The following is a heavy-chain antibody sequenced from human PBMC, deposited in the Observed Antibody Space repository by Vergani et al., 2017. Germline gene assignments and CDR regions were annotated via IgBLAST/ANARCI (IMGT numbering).Heavy chain of an antibody. Sequence: QVQLQESGPGLVKPSQTLSLTCTVSGGSISSGGYYWSWIRQHPGKGLEWIGYIYYSGSTYYNPSLKSRVTISVDTSKNQFSLKLSSVTGADTAVYYCARARWFGELLIGLDYWGQGTLVTVSS. V-gene: IGHV4-31*03. CDR2: IYYSGST. CDR1: GGSISSGGYY. D-gene: IGHD3-10*01. J-gene: IGHJ4*02. CDR3: ARARWFGELLIGLDY.